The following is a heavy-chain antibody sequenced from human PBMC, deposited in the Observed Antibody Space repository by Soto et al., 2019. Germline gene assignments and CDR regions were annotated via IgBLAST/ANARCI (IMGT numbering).Heavy chain of an antibody. CDR2: MSPQNDNT. Sequence: ASVKVSCKDSGYTLTSYDINWVRQATGQGLEWMGWMSPQNDNTGYAQNFQGRVIMTRDTSINTAYLELSSLRPEDTAVYYCARGVDAGLDYWGQGALVTVSS. D-gene: IGHD6-13*01. CDR3: ARGVDAGLDY. CDR1: GYTLTSYD. V-gene: IGHV1-8*01. J-gene: IGHJ4*02.